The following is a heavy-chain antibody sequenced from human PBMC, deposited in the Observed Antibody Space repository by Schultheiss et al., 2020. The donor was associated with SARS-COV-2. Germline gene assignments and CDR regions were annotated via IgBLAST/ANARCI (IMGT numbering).Heavy chain of an antibody. V-gene: IGHV4-39*02. Sequence: SETLSLTCTVSGGSISSGGYYWGWIRQPPGKGLVWIGSIYHSGCTYYNPSLKSRVTISVDTSKNHLSLNLTSVTAADTAVYFCARRMFYYYGMDVWGQGTTVTVAS. CDR2: IYHSGCT. D-gene: IGHD3-10*02. J-gene: IGHJ6*02. CDR1: GGSISSGGYY. CDR3: ARRMFYYYGMDV.